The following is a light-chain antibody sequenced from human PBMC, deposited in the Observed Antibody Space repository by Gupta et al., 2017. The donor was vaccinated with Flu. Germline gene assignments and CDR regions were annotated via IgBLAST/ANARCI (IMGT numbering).Light chain of an antibody. CDR3: QAWDSSTVI. J-gene: IGLJ2*01. V-gene: IGLV3-1*01. CDR1: KLGHKY. CDR2: QDI. Sequence: SYDLTQPPSVSVSPGQAASITCSGDKLGHKYVSWYQQKAGESPVVVIYQDINRPSGIPGRFSGSNSGNTATLTISGTQPMDEADYFCQAWDSSTVIFGGGTKLTVL.